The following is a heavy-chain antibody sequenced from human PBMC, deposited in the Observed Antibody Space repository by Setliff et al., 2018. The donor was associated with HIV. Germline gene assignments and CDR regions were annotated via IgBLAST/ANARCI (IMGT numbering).Heavy chain of an antibody. CDR3: ARSGCKGGSCWSHSVMVY. CDR1: GGSSSGYY. J-gene: IGHJ4*02. CDR2: IYTSGST. V-gene: IGHV4-4*09. D-gene: IGHD2-15*01. Sequence: SETLSLTCAVYGGSSSGYYWSWIRQPPGKGLEWIGQIYTSGSTTYNASLKRRVNISVDTSKNQFSLKLSYVTAADTAFYYCARSGCKGGSCWSHSVMVYWGQGALVTVSS.